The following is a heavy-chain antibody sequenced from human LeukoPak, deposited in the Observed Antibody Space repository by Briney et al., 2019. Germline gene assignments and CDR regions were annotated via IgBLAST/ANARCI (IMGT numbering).Heavy chain of an antibody. Sequence: GGSLRLSCDASGFTFSSYAMHWLRQAPGKGLEYVSSITSNGGTTYYADSVKGRFTISRDNSKNTLYLQMGSLRAEDMAVYYCVRDLTGTGDYWGQGTLVTVSS. CDR2: ITSNGGTT. J-gene: IGHJ4*02. V-gene: IGHV3-64*02. CDR1: GFTFSSYA. D-gene: IGHD1-20*01. CDR3: VRDLTGTGDY.